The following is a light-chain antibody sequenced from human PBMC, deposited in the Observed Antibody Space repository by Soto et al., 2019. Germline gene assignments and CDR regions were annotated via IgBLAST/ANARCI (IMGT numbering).Light chain of an antibody. Sequence: EIVMTQSPDTLSVSPGERATLSCRASQSVSSNLAWYQQKPGQAPRLLIYGASTRATGIPARFSGSGSGTEFTLTISSLRSEDFAVYYCQQYNNWPGYTFGQGTKLEIK. V-gene: IGKV3-15*01. CDR3: QQYNNWPGYT. CDR2: GAS. CDR1: QSVSSN. J-gene: IGKJ2*01.